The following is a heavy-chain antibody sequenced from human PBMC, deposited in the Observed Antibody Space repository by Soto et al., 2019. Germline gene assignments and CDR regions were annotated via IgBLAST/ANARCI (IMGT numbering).Heavy chain of an antibody. V-gene: IGHV4-61*01. Sequence: SETLSLTCSVSGGSVSTGSHYWSWIRQSPGKGLEWIAYISYSGTTDYNPSLKSRVTISVDMSKNQFSLRLNSVTAADTAVYYCARDRSDLLHSFAAFDIWGPGTLVTVSS. CDR2: ISYSGTT. CDR3: ARDRSDLLHSFAAFDI. D-gene: IGHD3-3*01. CDR1: GGSVSTGSHY. J-gene: IGHJ3*02.